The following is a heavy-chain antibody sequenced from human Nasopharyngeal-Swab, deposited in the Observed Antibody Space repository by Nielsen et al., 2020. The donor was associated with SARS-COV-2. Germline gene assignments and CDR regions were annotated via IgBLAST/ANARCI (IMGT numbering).Heavy chain of an antibody. CDR2: ISGSGGST. CDR3: AKAFQEPPLRYFDI. V-gene: IGHV3-23*01. Sequence: LSLTCAASGFTFSSYAMSWVRQAPGKGLEWVSAISGSGGSTYYADSVKGRFTISRDNSKNTLYLQMNSLRAEDTAVYYCAKAFQEPPLRYFDIWGQGTLVTRLL. D-gene: IGHD3-9*01. J-gene: IGHJ4*02. CDR1: GFTFSSYA.